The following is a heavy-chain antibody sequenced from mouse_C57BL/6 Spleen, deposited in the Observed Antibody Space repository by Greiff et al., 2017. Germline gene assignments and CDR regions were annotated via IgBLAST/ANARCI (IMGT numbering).Heavy chain of an antibody. V-gene: IGHV14-4*01. CDR3: TARDSWFAY. J-gene: IGHJ3*01. CDR2: IDPENGDT. Sequence: VQLQQSGAELVRPGASVKLSCTASGFNIKDDYMHWVKQRPEQGLEWIGWIDPENGDTEYASKFQGKATITADTSSNTAYLQLSSLTSEDTAVYCCTARDSWFAYWGQGTLVTVSA. CDR1: GFNIKDDY.